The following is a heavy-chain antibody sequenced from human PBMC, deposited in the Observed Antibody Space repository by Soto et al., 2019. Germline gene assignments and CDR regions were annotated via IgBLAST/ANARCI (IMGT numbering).Heavy chain of an antibody. D-gene: IGHD3-22*01. CDR2: IYYSGST. Sequence: PSETLSLTCTVSGGSISSGGYYWSWIRQHPGKGLEWIGYIYYSGSTYYNPSLKSRVTRSVDTSKNQFSRNLSSVTAADTAVYYCARDSGYYPYGMDVWGQGTTVTVSS. CDR1: GGSISSGGYY. V-gene: IGHV4-31*03. CDR3: ARDSGYYPYGMDV. J-gene: IGHJ6*02.